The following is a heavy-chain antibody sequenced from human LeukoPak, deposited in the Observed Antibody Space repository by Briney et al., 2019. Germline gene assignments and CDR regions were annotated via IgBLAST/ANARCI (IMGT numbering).Heavy chain of an antibody. V-gene: IGHV1-3*01. CDR2: INAGNGNT. D-gene: IGHD1-26*01. CDR3: ARFLGGSYGMDV. CDR1: GYTFTSYS. Sequence: ASVKVSFKASGYTFTSYSMHWVRQAPGQRLEWMGWINAGNGNTKFSQKFQGRVTITRDTSASTAYMELSSLRSEDTAVYYCARFLGGSYGMDVWGQGTTVIVSS. J-gene: IGHJ6*02.